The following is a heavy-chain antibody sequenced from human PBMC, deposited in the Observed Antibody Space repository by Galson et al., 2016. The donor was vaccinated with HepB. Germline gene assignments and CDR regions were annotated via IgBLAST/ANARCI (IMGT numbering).Heavy chain of an antibody. CDR3: ATFAGRGVYDY. CDR1: GYTFTTYA. Sequence: SVKVSCKASGYTFTTYAMNWVRQAPGQGLECMGWINTNTGNPTYAQGSTGRFVFSLDTSVSTAYLQISGLKAEDTAVDYCATFAGRGVYDYWGQGTLFTVSS. D-gene: IGHD2-8*01. J-gene: IGHJ4*02. V-gene: IGHV7-4-1*02. CDR2: INTNTGNP.